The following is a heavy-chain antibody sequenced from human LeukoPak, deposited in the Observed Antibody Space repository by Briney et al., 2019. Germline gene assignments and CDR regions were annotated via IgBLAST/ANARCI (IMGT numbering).Heavy chain of an antibody. Sequence: GGSLRLSCAASGFTFSSYNMNWVRQAPGKGLVWVSHINDDGSSTNDADSVKGRFTISRDNAKNTLYLQMNSLTAEDTAVYYCARDLSYSYRVLSGRFDPWGQGALVTVSS. V-gene: IGHV3-74*01. D-gene: IGHD2/OR15-2a*01. CDR1: GFTFSSYN. J-gene: IGHJ5*02. CDR2: INDDGSST. CDR3: ARDLSYSYRVLSGRFDP.